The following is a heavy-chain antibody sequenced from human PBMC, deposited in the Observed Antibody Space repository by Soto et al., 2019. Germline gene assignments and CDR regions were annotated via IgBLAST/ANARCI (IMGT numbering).Heavy chain of an antibody. J-gene: IGHJ4*02. D-gene: IGHD2-2*01. CDR2: MNTNGHYI. CDR3: ARNIPGATSPFEY. V-gene: IGHV3-21*01. Sequence: EVQLVASGGGLVKPGESLRLSCAASGFTFSAYSMNWVRQAPGKGLEWVSSMNTNGHYIYSADSVNGRFTISRDNAENSLYLQMNSLRAEDTAVYYCARNIPGATSPFEYWGQGTRVTVSS. CDR1: GFTFSAYS.